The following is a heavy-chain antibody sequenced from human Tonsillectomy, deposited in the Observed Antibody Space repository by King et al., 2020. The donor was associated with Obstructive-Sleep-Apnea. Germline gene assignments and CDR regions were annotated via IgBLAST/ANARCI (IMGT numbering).Heavy chain of an antibody. CDR1: GFTFISYA. CDR2: ISGSGGST. J-gene: IGHJ4*02. D-gene: IGHD6-19*01. CDR3: AKARQPYVSGEDYFDY. Sequence: VQLVESGGGLVQPGGSLRLSCAASGFTFISYAMSWVRQAPGKGLEWVSVISGSGGSTDLANTVKGRFTISRDNSKTTLYLQMNSLRAEDKAVYYCAKARQPYVSGEDYFDYWGQGTLVTVSS. V-gene: IGHV3-23*04.